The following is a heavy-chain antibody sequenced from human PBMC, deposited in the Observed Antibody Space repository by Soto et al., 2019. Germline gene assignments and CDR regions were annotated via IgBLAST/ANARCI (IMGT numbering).Heavy chain of an antibody. J-gene: IGHJ5*02. CDR1: GYTFTGYY. CDR2: INPNSGGT. V-gene: IGHV1-2*02. CDR3: ARVGTVLRFLEWLPTSSFDP. D-gene: IGHD3-3*01. Sequence: ASVKVSCKASGYTFTGYYMHWVRQAPGQGLEWMGWINPNSGGTNYAQKFQGRVTMTRDTSISTAYMELSRLRSDDTAVYYCARVGTVLRFLEWLPTSSFDPWGQGTLVTVYS.